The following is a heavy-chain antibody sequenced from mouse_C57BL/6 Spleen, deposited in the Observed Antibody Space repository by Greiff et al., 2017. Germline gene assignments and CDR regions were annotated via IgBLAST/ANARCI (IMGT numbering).Heavy chain of an antibody. J-gene: IGHJ3*01. CDR3: ASGYDVWFAY. Sequence: VQLQQSGPELVKPGASVKMSCKASGYTFTDYNMHWVKQSHGKSLEWIGYINPNNGGTSYNQKFKGKATLTVNKSSSTAYMDLRSLTSEDSAVYYCASGYDVWFAYWGQGTLVTVSA. CDR1: GYTFTDYN. V-gene: IGHV1-22*01. D-gene: IGHD2-2*01. CDR2: INPNNGGT.